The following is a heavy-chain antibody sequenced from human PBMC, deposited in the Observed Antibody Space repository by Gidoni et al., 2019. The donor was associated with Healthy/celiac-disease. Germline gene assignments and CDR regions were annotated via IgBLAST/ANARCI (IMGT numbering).Heavy chain of an antibody. CDR2: IYHSGST. J-gene: IGHJ2*01. CDR1: GYPISSGYY. Sequence: QVQLQESGPGPVKPQHTLSLTCTVSGYPISSGYYWGWIRQPPGKGLEWLGSIYHSGSTYYNPSLKSRVTISVDTSKNQFSRKLGAVTAADTAVYYCANPTRNWYFDLGGRGTLVTVSS. CDR3: ANPTRNWYFDL. V-gene: IGHV4-38-2*02.